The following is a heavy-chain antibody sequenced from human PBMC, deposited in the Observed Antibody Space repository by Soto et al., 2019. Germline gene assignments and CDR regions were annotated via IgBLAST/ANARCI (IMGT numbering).Heavy chain of an antibody. V-gene: IGHV3-53*02. J-gene: IGHJ3*02. D-gene: IGHD3-16*01. CDR2: IYSGGST. CDR3: ARDRGGDGYNRDAFDI. CDR1: GFTVSSNY. Sequence: EVQLVETGGGLIQPGGSLRLSCAASGFTVSSNYMSWVRQAPGKGLEWVSVIYSGGSTYYADSVKGRCTISRDKSKNTLYLQMNSLRAEDTAVYYCARDRGGDGYNRDAFDICGQGTMVTVSA.